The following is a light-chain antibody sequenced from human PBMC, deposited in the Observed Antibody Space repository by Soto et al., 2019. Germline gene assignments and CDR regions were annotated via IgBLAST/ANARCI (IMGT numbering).Light chain of an antibody. Sequence: EIVLTQSPGTLSLSPGERATLSCRASQSVDSSYLAWYQQKPGQAPRLLIHGASSRAAGIPDRFSGSGSGTDFTLTIRRLEPEDLAVYYCQQYGSSWMYTFGQGTKLEMK. CDR1: QSVDSSY. J-gene: IGKJ2*01. CDR2: GAS. CDR3: QQYGSSWMYT. V-gene: IGKV3-20*01.